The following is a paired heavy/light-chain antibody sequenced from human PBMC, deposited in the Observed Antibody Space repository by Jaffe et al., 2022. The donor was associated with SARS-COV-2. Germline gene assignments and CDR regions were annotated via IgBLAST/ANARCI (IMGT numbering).Light chain of an antibody. Sequence: QSALTQPRSVSGSPGQSVTISCTGTSSDVGGYDYVSWYQHHPGKAPKLIISAVNRRPSGVPDRFSGSKSGNTASLTISGLQADDEADYYCCSYAASSTRVLFGGGTKLTVL. CDR1: SSDVGGYDY. J-gene: IGLJ2*01. CDR2: AVN. CDR3: CSYAASSTRVL. V-gene: IGLV2-11*01.
Heavy chain of an antibody. CDR3: ARGDVVEGTASVFDP. D-gene: IGHD2-21*02. J-gene: IGHJ5*02. V-gene: IGHV3-23*01. CDR1: GFTFNDYA. CDR2: VSASGDRT. Sequence: EVQLLESGGGLVQPGGSLRLSCAASGFTFNDYAMSWIRQAPGKGLYWVSGVSASGDRTYNADSVRGRFTISRDNSKNTVFLQMNSLRAEDTAVYYCARGDVVEGTASVFDPWGQGTLVTVSS.